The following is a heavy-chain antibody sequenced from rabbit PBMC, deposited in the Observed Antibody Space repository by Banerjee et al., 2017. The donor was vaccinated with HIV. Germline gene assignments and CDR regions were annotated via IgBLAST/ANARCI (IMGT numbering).Heavy chain of an antibody. CDR2: INSNTGNT. CDR3: ARDWGL. Sequence: QEQLEESGGDLVKPEGSLTLTCKASGSDISSNAMCWVRQAPGKGLEWIACINSNTGNTVYASWAKGPFTISKTSSTTVTLQMTSLTAADTATYFCARDWGLWGPGTLVTVS. V-gene: IGHV1S45*01. CDR1: GSDISSNA. D-gene: IGHD3-1*01. J-gene: IGHJ6*01.